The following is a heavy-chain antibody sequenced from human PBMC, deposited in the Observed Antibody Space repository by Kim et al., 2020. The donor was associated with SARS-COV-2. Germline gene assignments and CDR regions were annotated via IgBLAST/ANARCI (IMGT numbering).Heavy chain of an antibody. J-gene: IGHJ4*02. D-gene: IGHD4-17*01. CDR3: AKDPSWGGDYVGYFDY. CDR1: GFTFSSYA. Sequence: GGSLRLSCAASGFTFSSYAMSWVRQAPGKGLEWVSAISGSGGSTYYADSVKGRFTISRDNSKNTLYLQMNSLRAEDTAVYYCAKDPSWGGDYVGYFDYWGQGTLVTVSS. V-gene: IGHV3-23*01. CDR2: ISGSGGST.